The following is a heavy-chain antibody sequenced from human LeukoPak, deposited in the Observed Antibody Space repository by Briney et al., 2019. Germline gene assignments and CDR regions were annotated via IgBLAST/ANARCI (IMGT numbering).Heavy chain of an antibody. V-gene: IGHV3-30*18. CDR3: AKDIVVVPAAIGYYYYYGMDV. D-gene: IGHD2-2*01. CDR2: ISYDGSNK. J-gene: IGHJ6*02. CDR1: GFTLSSYG. Sequence: TGGSLRLSCAASGFTLSSYGIHWVRQAPGKGLEWVAVISYDGSNKYYADSVRGRFTISRDNSKNTLYLQMNSLRAEDTAVYYCAKDIVVVPAAIGYYYYYGMDVWGQGTTVTVSS.